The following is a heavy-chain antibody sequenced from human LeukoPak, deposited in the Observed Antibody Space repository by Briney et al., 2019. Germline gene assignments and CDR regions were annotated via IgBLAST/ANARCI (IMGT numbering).Heavy chain of an antibody. CDR2: IKQDGSEK. CDR3: TREGILAGADY. D-gene: IGHD6-13*01. J-gene: IGHJ4*02. Sequence: GTLSLTCAVSGGSISSSHWWSWVGQPPGKGLEWVANIKQDGSEKNYVDSVKGRFTISRDNARNSMSLQTNSLRAEDTAVYYCTREGILAGADYWGQGSLVTVSS. CDR1: GGSISSSHW. V-gene: IGHV3-7*01.